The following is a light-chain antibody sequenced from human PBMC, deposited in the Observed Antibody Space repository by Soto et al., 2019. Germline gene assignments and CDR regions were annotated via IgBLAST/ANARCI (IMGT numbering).Light chain of an antibody. CDR1: QTVRNSN. J-gene: IGKJ4*01. Sequence: EIVLTQSPATLSLSPGERATLSCRASQTVRNSNFAWYQQKPGQAPRLLIYGASTWATGIPTRFSGSGSGTEFTLTIRNLQSEDFAVYYCQQYSDWPLTFGGGTKVEI. V-gene: IGKV3-15*01. CDR2: GAS. CDR3: QQYSDWPLT.